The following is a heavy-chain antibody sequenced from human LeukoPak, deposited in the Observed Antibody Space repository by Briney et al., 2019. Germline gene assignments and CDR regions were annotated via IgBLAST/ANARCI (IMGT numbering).Heavy chain of an antibody. CDR1: GFTFSSYA. V-gene: IGHV3-23*01. D-gene: IGHD5-24*01. CDR3: AKDGMATISYYFDY. Sequence: GGSLRLSCAASGFTFSSYAMSWVRQAPGKGLEWASAISGSGGSTYYADSVKGRFTISRDNSKNTLYLQMNSLGAEDTAVYYCAKDGMATISYYFDYWGQGTLVTVSS. CDR2: ISGSGGST. J-gene: IGHJ4*02.